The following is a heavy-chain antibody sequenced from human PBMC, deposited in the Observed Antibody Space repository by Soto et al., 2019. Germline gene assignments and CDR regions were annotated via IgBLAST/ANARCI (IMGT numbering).Heavy chain of an antibody. CDR3: TRDLEGAVAGTLGH. CDR1: GGSINSYY. V-gene: IGHV4-59*01. Sequence: PSWTLSLTSTASGGSINSYYWTWIRQSPGKGLESIGYVSYSGSTNYNPSLKSRVTISVDTSKNQFSLKLSSVTAADTAVYYCTRDLEGAVAGTLGHWGQGILVTVSS. D-gene: IGHD6-19*01. J-gene: IGHJ4*02. CDR2: VSYSGST.